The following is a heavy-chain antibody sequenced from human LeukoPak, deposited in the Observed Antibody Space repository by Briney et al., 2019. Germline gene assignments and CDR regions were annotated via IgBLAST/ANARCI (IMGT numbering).Heavy chain of an antibody. D-gene: IGHD3-22*01. CDR2: INPNSGGT. CDR1: GYTFTGYY. Sequence: ASVKVSCKASGYTFTGYYMHWVRQVPGQGLEWMGWINPNSGGTNYAQKFQGRVTMTRDTSISTAYMELSRLRSDDTAVYYCARTPTYYYDSSGYLGVDWGQGTLVTVSS. V-gene: IGHV1-2*02. CDR3: ARTPTYYYDSSGYLGVD. J-gene: IGHJ4*02.